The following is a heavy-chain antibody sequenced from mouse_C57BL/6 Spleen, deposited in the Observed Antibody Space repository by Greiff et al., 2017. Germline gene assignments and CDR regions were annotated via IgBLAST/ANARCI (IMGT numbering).Heavy chain of an antibody. Sequence: EVQLQQSGTVLARPGASVKMSCKTSGYTFTSYWMHWVKQRPGQGLEWIGAIYPGNSDTSYNQKFKGKAKLTAVTSASTAYMELSSLTNEDSAVYYCTRSYYYGSSDSAMDYWGQGTSVTVSS. CDR2: IYPGNSDT. CDR1: GYTFTSYW. D-gene: IGHD1-1*01. CDR3: TRSYYYGSSDSAMDY. V-gene: IGHV1-5*01. J-gene: IGHJ4*01.